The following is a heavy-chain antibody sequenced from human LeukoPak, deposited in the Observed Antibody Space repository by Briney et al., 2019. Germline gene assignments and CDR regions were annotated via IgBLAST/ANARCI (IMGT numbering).Heavy chain of an antibody. V-gene: IGHV4-34*01. CDR1: GGSFSGYY. Sequence: PSETLSLTCAVYGGSFSGYYWSWIRQPPGKGLEWIGSIYYSGSTYYNPSLKSRVTISVDTSKNQFSLKLSSVTAADTAVYYCARWAAAGSYDPANDYWGQGTLVTVSS. D-gene: IGHD6-13*01. J-gene: IGHJ4*02. CDR2: IYYSGST. CDR3: ARWAAAGSYDPANDY.